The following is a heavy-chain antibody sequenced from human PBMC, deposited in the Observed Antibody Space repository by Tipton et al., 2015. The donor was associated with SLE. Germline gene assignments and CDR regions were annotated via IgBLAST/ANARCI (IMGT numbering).Heavy chain of an antibody. V-gene: IGHV4-39*07. J-gene: IGHJ4*02. CDR2: IYYSGST. D-gene: IGHD3-10*01. CDR1: GGSISSSSYY. Sequence: LRLSCTVSGGSISSSSYYWGWIRQPPGKGLEWIGSIYYSGSTYYNPSLKSRVTISVDTSKNQFSLKLSSVTAADTAVYYCARVGSGVDYWGQGTLVTVSS. CDR3: ARVGSGVDY.